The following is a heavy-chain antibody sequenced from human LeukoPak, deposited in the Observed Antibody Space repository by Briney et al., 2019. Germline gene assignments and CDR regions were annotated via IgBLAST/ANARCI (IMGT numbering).Heavy chain of an antibody. CDR3: ARFDIYFDY. J-gene: IGHJ4*02. CDR2: IYHSGST. V-gene: IGHV4-59*12. CDR1: GGSISSYY. Sequence: SETLSLTCTVSGGSISSYYWSWIRQPPGKGLEWIGHIYHSGSTYYNPSLKNRVSISVDRSKNQFSLKLNSVTAADTAVYYCARFDIYFDYWGQGTLVTVSS. D-gene: IGHD3-9*01.